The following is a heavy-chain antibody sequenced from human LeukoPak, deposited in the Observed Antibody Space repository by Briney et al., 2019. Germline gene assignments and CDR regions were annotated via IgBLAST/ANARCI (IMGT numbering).Heavy chain of an antibody. CDR1: GYTFTSYG. V-gene: IGHV1-18*01. J-gene: IGHJ4*02. Sequence: ASVTVSCTASGYTFTSYGISWVRQAPGQGLEWMGWISAYNGNTNYAQKLQGRVTMTTDTSTSTAYMELRSLRSDDTAVYCCARGAVDTAMVTVIDYWGQGTLVTVSS. D-gene: IGHD5-18*01. CDR2: ISAYNGNT. CDR3: ARGAVDTAMVTVIDY.